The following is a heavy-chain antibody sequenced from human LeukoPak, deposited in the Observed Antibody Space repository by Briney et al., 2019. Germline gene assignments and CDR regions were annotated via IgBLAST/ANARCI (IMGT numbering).Heavy chain of an antibody. CDR1: GFTFSSYA. CDR3: ARDQGYSSSWLPDAFDI. CDR2: ISYDGSNK. D-gene: IGHD6-13*01. J-gene: IGHJ3*02. Sequence: GGSLRLSCAASGFTFSSYAMHWVRQAPGKGLEWVAVISYDGSNKYYADSVKGRFTISRDNSKNTLYLQMNSLRAEDTAVYYYARDQGYSSSWLPDAFDIWGQGTMVTVSS. V-gene: IGHV3-30-3*01.